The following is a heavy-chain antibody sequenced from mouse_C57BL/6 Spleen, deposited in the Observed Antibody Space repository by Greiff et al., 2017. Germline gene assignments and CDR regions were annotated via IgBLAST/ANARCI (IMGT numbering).Heavy chain of an antibody. V-gene: IGHV1-64*01. J-gene: IGHJ3*01. CDR3: ARGFAY. Sequence: QVQLQQPGAELVKPGASVKLSCKASGYTFTSYWMHWVKQRPGQGLEWIGMIHPNSGSTNYNEKFKSKDTLTVDNSASTAYMQLSSLTSEDSAVDCCARGFAYWGKGTLVTVSA. CDR2: IHPNSGST. CDR1: GYTFTSYW.